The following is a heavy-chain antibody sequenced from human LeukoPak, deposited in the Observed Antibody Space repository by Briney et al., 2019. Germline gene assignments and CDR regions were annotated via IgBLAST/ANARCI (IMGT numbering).Heavy chain of an antibody. V-gene: IGHV4-39*01. CDR3: AIASSGWYFPLDY. D-gene: IGHD6-19*01. Sequence: SETLSLTCTVSGGSISSSSYYWGWIRQPPGKGLEWIGSIYYSGSTYYNPSLKSRVTISVDTSKNQFSLKLSSVTAADTAVYYCAIASSGWYFPLDYWGQGTLATVSS. CDR1: GGSISSSSYY. J-gene: IGHJ4*02. CDR2: IYYSGST.